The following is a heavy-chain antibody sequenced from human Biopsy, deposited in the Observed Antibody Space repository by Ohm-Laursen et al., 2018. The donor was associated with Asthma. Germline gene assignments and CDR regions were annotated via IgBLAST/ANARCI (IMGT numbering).Heavy chain of an antibody. CDR2: IIWNGARV. CDR3: AKASSSGWSAPLDY. Sequence: SLRLSCSASGFTVSRDHMFWVRQAPGKGLEWVSSIIWNGARVDYADAVKGRFTISRDNAKNSLYLQMNTLKTEDTAIYFCAKASSSGWSAPLDYWGQGMLVTVSS. J-gene: IGHJ4*02. CDR1: GFTVSRDH. V-gene: IGHV3-9*01. D-gene: IGHD6-19*01.